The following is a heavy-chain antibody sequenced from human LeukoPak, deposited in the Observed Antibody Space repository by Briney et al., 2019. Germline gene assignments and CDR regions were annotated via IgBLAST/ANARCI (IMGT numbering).Heavy chain of an antibody. Sequence: RTGGSLRLSCAASGFTFSTYAMHWVRQAPGGGLEWVAFISYDGSEKYYPDYVKGRFTISRDNSKNTLYLQINSLISEDTAVYYCASELRDRNYDFEYWGQGTLVTVSS. J-gene: IGHJ4*02. CDR1: GFTFSTYA. CDR3: ASELRDRNYDFEY. D-gene: IGHD4-11*01. CDR2: ISYDGSEK. V-gene: IGHV3-30*04.